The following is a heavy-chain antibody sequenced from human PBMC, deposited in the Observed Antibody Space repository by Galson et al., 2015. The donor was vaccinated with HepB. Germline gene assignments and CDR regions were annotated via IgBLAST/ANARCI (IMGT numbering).Heavy chain of an antibody. Sequence: TLSLTCAVSGGSIGSGGYSWSWIRQPPGKALEWIGYIYHSGSTNYNPSLKSRVTITVDTSKKQFSLKLSSVTAADTALYYCARGLLAARSALNYWGQGTLVTVSS. V-gene: IGHV4-30-2*01. J-gene: IGHJ4*02. D-gene: IGHD6-6*01. CDR3: ARGLLAARSALNY. CDR1: GGSIGSGGYS. CDR2: IYHSGST.